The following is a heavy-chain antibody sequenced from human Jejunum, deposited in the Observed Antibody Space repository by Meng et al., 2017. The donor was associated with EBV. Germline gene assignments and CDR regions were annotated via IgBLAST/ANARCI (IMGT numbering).Heavy chain of an antibody. CDR2: INTRGGTT. D-gene: IGHD4-17*01. CDR3: ARTFGDYDAFDY. CDR1: VYTFTTYF. J-gene: IGHJ4*02. V-gene: IGHV1-46*01. Sequence: QGQLVQCGAVVKKPGASVKVSCKASVYTFTTYFLHWVRQAPGQGLEWMGIINTRGGTTTYAQGFQGRVTMSRDTSTGTVYMDLSGLTSEDTAMYYCARTFGDYDAFDYWGQGTLVTVSS.